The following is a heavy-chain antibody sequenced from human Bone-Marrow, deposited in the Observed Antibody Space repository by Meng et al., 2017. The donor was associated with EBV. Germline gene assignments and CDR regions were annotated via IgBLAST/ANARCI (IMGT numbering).Heavy chain of an antibody. CDR1: GGSNRSYP. J-gene: IGHJ4*02. V-gene: IGHV4-59*01. CDR3: ARDMNGYSYGYYLDY. D-gene: IGHD5-18*01. Sequence: QGRRQKSGQVLLKRSCTPSLTCTVFGGSNRSYPWSWIRQPPGKGLEWIGHIYYSGSTNYNPSLKSRVTISVDTSKNQFSLKLSSVTAADTAVYYCARDMNGYSYGYYLDYWGQGTLVTVSS. CDR2: IYYSGST.